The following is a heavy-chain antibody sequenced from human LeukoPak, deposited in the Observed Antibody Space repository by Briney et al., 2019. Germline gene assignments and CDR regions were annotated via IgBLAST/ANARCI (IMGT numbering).Heavy chain of an antibody. D-gene: IGHD6-13*01. Sequence: PGGSLRLSCAASGFTFSDYYMSWIRQAPGKGLEWVSYISSSGSTLYYADSVKGRFTISRDNAKNTLYLQMNSLRAEDTAVYYCAREGVWRQQLVDYYYGMDVWGQGTTVTVSS. J-gene: IGHJ6*02. CDR3: AREGVWRQQLVDYYYGMDV. V-gene: IGHV3-11*04. CDR1: GFTFSDYY. CDR2: ISSSGSTL.